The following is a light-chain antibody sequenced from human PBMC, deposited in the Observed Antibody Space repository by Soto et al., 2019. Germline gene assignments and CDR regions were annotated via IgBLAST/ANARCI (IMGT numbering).Light chain of an antibody. Sequence: EIVLTQSPGTLSLSPGERATLSCRASQSVTSSYLAWYQHKRGQAPRLLIYGASSRATGIPDGFSGSGSGPDFTLTISRLEPEDFAVYYCQQYGSSPYTFGQGTKVDIK. CDR3: QQYGSSPYT. V-gene: IGKV3-20*01. CDR1: QSVTSSY. J-gene: IGKJ2*01. CDR2: GAS.